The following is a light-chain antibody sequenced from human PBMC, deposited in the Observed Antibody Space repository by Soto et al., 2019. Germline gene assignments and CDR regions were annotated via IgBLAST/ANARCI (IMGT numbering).Light chain of an antibody. CDR1: SSDVGGYNY. CDR2: DVT. J-gene: IGLJ2*01. CDR3: CSYAGSYTLV. Sequence: QSALTQPRSVSGSPGQSVTICCTGTSSDVGGYNYVSWYQQHPGKAPKLMIYDVTTRPSGVPDRFSGSKSDNTASLTISGLQAADEADYYCCSYAGSYTLVFGAGTKLTVL. V-gene: IGLV2-11*01.